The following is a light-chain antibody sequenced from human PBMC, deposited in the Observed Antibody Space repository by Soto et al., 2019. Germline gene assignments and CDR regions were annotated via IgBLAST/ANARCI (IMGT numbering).Light chain of an antibody. CDR2: AAS. CDR1: ESIARH. J-gene: IGKJ5*01. CDR3: QQTYSTLSIT. V-gene: IGKV1-39*01. Sequence: DIQMTQSPSSLSASVGDRVTITCRASESIARHLNWYQQKPGKAPKLLIYAASSLRNGVPSRFRDGGSGTDFTLTISNLQPEDFATYYCQQTYSTLSITFGQGTRLEIK.